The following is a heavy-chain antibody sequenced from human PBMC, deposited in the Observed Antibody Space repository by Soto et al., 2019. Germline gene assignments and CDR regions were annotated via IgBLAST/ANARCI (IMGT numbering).Heavy chain of an antibody. CDR2: ISAYNGNT. J-gene: IGHJ4*02. V-gene: IGHV1-18*01. CDR3: ARALAAGNCDY. D-gene: IGHD6-13*01. Sequence: QVQLVQSGAEVKKPGASVKVSCKASGYTFTSYGISWVRQAPGQGLEWMGWISAYNGNTNYAQKLQGRVTMTTDTSTSRAYRELRSVRSEDTAVYYCARALAAGNCDYWGQGTLVTVSS. CDR1: GYTFTSYG.